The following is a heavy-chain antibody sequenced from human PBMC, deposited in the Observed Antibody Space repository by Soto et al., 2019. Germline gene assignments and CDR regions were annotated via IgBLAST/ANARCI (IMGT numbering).Heavy chain of an antibody. CDR1: GFTFDDYA. D-gene: IGHD4-17*01. CDR2: ISWNSGSI. V-gene: IGHV3-9*01. Sequence: GGSLRLSCAASGFTFDDYAMHWVRQAPGKGLEWVSGISWNSGSIGYADSVKGRFTISRDNAKNSLYLQMNSLRAEDTALYYCAYGGTFFDYWGQGTLVTVSS. J-gene: IGHJ4*02. CDR3: AYGGTFFDY.